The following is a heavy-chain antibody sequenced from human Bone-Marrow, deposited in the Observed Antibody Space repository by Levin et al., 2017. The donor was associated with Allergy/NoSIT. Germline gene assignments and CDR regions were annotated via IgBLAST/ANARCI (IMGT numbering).Heavy chain of an antibody. CDR1: GYTFTSYY. Sequence: GESLKISCKASGYTFTSYYMHWVRQAPGQGLEWMGIINPSGGSTSYAQKFQGRVTMTRDTSTSTVYMELSSLRSEDTAVYYCATLISRDGYNPGIDAFDIWGQGTMVTVSS. CDR2: INPSGGST. CDR3: ATLISRDGYNPGIDAFDI. D-gene: IGHD5-24*01. V-gene: IGHV1-46*01. J-gene: IGHJ3*02.